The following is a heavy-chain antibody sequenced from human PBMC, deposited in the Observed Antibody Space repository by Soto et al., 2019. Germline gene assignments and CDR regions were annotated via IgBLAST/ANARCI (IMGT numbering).Heavy chain of an antibody. CDR2: VHDSWGS. CDR1: GGSISSYY. D-gene: IGHD3-10*01. CDR3: GRGGFGALPGLVDV. Sequence: SETLSLTCTVSGGSISSYYWSWIRQPPGKGLEWIGYVHDSWGSHYNPSLKSRVAISLDTSKSQFSLKLTSVTATDTAVYYCGRGGFGALPGLVDVGGQGTTVPVS. V-gene: IGHV4-59*08. J-gene: IGHJ6*02.